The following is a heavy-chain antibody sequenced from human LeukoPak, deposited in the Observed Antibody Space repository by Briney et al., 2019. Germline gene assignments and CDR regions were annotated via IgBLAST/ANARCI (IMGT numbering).Heavy chain of an antibody. Sequence: TGGSLRLSCAASGFTFSSYAMSWVRQAPGKGLEWVSAISGSGGSTYYADSVKGRFTISRDNSKNTLYLQMNSLRAEDTAVYYCAKEGKDANTPRITIFGVVIRRPYNWFDPWGQGTLVTVSS. CDR2: ISGSGGST. CDR1: GFTFSSYA. J-gene: IGHJ5*02. CDR3: AKEGKDANTPRITIFGVVIRRPYNWFDP. V-gene: IGHV3-23*01. D-gene: IGHD3-3*01.